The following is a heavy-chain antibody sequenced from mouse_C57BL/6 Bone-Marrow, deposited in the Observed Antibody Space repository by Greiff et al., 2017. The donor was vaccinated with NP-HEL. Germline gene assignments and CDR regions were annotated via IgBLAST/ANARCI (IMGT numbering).Heavy chain of an antibody. CDR3: AREGGYGWYFDV. CDR1: GYSITSGYY. Sequence: EVKLVESGPGLVKPSQSLSLTCSVTGYSITSGYYWNWIRQFPGNKLEWMGYISYDGSNNYNPSLKNRIPITCDPSNNQFFLKLSSVTTEDAATYYCAREGGYGWYFDVWGTGTTVTVSS. J-gene: IGHJ1*03. D-gene: IGHD2-2*01. CDR2: ISYDGSN. V-gene: IGHV3-6*01.